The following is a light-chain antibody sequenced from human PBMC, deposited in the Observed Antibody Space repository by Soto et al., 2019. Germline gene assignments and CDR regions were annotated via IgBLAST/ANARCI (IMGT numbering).Light chain of an antibody. J-gene: IGLJ2*01. CDR3: SSYTANSTLEV. CDR2: DVR. Sequence: QSALTQPASVSGSPGQSITISCTGTFSDVGGYNYVSWYQQHPGKAPKLMIYDVRYRPSGVSNRFSGSKSGNAASLIISGLQAEDEADYYCSSYTANSTLEVFGGGTKLTVL. V-gene: IGLV2-14*01. CDR1: FSDVGGYNY.